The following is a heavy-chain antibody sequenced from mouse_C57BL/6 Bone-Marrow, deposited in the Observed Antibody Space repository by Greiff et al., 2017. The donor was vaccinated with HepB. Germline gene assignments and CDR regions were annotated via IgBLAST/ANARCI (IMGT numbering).Heavy chain of an antibody. CDR1: GFTFSSYT. J-gene: IGHJ3*01. CDR3: ARLDSSGPAWFAY. D-gene: IGHD3-2*02. Sequence: EVHLVESGGGLVKPGGSLKLSCAASGFTFSSYTMSWVRQTPEKRLEWVATISGGGGNTYYPDSVKGRFTISRDNAKNTLYLQMSSLRSEDTALYYCARLDSSGPAWFAYWGQGTLVTVSA. CDR2: ISGGGGNT. V-gene: IGHV5-9*01.